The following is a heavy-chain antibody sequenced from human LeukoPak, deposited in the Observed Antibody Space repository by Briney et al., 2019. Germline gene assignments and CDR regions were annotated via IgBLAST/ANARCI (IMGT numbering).Heavy chain of an antibody. V-gene: IGHV3-21*01. CDR2: ISYSSNYI. CDR1: GFTFSSYT. D-gene: IGHD6-19*01. J-gene: IGHJ1*01. CDR3: ARERGSGWGGGIQH. Sequence: GGSLRLSCAASGFTFSSYTMNWVRQAPGRGLEWVSCISYSSNYIYYADSVKGRFTISRDNTKNSLYLQMNSLRAEDTAVYYCARERGSGWGGGIQHWGQGTLVTVSS.